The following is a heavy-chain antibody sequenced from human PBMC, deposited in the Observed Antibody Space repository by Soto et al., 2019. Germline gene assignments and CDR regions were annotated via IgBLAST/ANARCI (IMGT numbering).Heavy chain of an antibody. CDR1: GYTLTELS. CDR2: FDPEDGET. J-gene: IGHJ4*02. V-gene: IGHV1-24*01. CDR3: ATRARSGYYQFDY. D-gene: IGHD3-3*01. Sequence: SVKVSCKVSGYTLTELSMHWVRQAPRKGLEWMGGFDPEDGETIYAQKFQGRVTMTEDTSTDTAYMELSSLRSEDTAVYYCATRARSGYYQFDYWGQGTLVTVSS.